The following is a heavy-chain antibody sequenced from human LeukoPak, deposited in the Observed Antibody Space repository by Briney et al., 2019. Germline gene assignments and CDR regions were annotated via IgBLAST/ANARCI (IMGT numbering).Heavy chain of an antibody. V-gene: IGHV3-53*01. CDR1: GFTVSSNY. D-gene: IGHD6-13*01. CDR3: ARSIAAAGNAFDI. J-gene: IGHJ3*02. Sequence: GGSLRLSCAASGFTVSSNYMSWVRQAPGKGLEWVSVIYSGGSTYYADSVKGRFTISRDNSKNTLYLQMNSLRAEDTAVYYCARSIAAAGNAFDIWGQGTMVTVSS. CDR2: IYSGGST.